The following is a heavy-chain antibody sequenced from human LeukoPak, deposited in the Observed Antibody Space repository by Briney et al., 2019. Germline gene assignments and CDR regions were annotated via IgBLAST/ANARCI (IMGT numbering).Heavy chain of an antibody. Sequence: PGGSLRLSCAASGFTFSSYWMHWVRQAPGKGLVWVSRIESDGSGTTYADSVKGRFTISRDNAKNTLYLQTNSLRAEDTAVYFCAREFRKPSTGDWGQGTLVTVSS. V-gene: IGHV3-74*01. CDR2: IESDGSGT. CDR3: AREFRKPSTGD. J-gene: IGHJ4*02. CDR1: GFTFSSYW. D-gene: IGHD1-14*01.